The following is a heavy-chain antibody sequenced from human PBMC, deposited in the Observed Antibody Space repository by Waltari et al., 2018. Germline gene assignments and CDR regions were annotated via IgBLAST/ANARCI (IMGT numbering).Heavy chain of an antibody. D-gene: IGHD3-9*01. CDR2: IKQDGGEK. V-gene: IGHV3-7*01. CDR1: GLSFSRYW. J-gene: IGHJ4*02. CDR3: ARVAPYDILPPGRYFDY. Sequence: EVQLVESGGGLVQPGGSLRLSCGASGLSFSRYWMSWVRQGPGKGLEWVANIKQDGGEKDVVDSVKCRFIISRDNAQESLYLEMSNLRAEDTAVYYCARVAPYDILPPGRYFDYWGQGTLVTVSS.